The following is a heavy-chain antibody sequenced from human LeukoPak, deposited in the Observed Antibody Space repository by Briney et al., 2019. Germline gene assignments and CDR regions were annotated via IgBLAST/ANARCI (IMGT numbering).Heavy chain of an antibody. Sequence: GGSLRLSCAASGFTFSSNWMHWVRQAPGKGLVWVSRINSDGSSISYADSVKGRFTISRDKARNTLYLQMNSLRAEDTAVYSCASGLAYESLEYWGQGALVTVSS. V-gene: IGHV3-74*01. J-gene: IGHJ4*02. CDR3: ASGLAYESLEY. D-gene: IGHD5-12*01. CDR1: GFTFSSNW. CDR2: INSDGSSI.